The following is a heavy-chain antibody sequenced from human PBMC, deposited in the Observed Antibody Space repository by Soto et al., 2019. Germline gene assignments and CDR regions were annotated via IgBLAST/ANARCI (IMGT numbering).Heavy chain of an antibody. V-gene: IGHV3-23*01. CDR1: GFTFSSYA. D-gene: IGHD3-9*01. CDR3: AKDDYYDILTVWFDP. J-gene: IGHJ5*02. Sequence: PGGSLGLSCAASGFTFSSYAMSWVRQAPGKGLEWVSAISGSGGSTYYADSVKGRFTISRDNSKNTLYLQMNSLRAEDTAVYYCAKDDYYDILTVWFDPWGQGTLVTVSS. CDR2: ISGSGGST.